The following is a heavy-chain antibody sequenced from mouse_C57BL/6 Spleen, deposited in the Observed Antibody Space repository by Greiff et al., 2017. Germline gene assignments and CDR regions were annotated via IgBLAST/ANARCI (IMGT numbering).Heavy chain of an antibody. CDR1: GYAFSSSW. V-gene: IGHV1-82*01. CDR2: IYPGDGDT. Sequence: VQLQQSGPELVKPGASVTISCKASGYAFSSSWMNWVKQRPGKGLEWIGRIYPGDGDTNYNGKFKGKATLTADKSSSTAYMQLSSLTSEDSPVYFCARDSSGYFWFAYWGQGTLVTVSA. D-gene: IGHD3-2*02. J-gene: IGHJ3*01. CDR3: ARDSSGYFWFAY.